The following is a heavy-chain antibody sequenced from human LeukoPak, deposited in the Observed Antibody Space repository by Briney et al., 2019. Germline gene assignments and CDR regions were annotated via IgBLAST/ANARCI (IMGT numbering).Heavy chain of an antibody. CDR3: ASTPRDYGSEDGPY. Sequence: GGSLRLSCAASGFTFSSYSMTWVRQAPGKGLEWVSYISSSSSTIYYADSVKGRFTISRDNAKNSLYLQMNSLRAEDTAVYYCASTPRDYGSEDGPYWGQGTLVTVSS. J-gene: IGHJ4*02. CDR2: ISSSSSTI. D-gene: IGHD3-10*01. CDR1: GFTFSSYS. V-gene: IGHV3-48*04.